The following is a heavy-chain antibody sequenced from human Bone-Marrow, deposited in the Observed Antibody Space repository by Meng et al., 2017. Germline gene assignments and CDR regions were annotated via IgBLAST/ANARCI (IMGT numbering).Heavy chain of an antibody. J-gene: IGHJ4*02. CDR1: GYNFPDYY. CDR3: ARDEDISAAGKLFSDY. CDR2: INPKSGDT. D-gene: IGHD6-25*01. V-gene: IGHV1-2*06. Sequence: QVQVVQFGAEVKKPAASVKVSCKPSGYNFPDYYIHWVRRAPGQGLEWMGRINPKSGDTHYAQKFQARVTMTGDTSISTAYMELSGLRSDDTAMYYCARDEDISAAGKLFSDYWGQGTLVTVSS.